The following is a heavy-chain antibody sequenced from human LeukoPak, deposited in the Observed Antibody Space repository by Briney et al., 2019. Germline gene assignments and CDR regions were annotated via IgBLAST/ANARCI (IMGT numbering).Heavy chain of an antibody. CDR2: INPNSGGT. CDR3: ARDPYSRSWSYGMDV. CDR1: GYTFTGYY. J-gene: IGHJ6*02. V-gene: IGHV1-2*02. D-gene: IGHD6-13*01. Sequence: ASVKVSCKASGYTFTGYYMHWVRQAPGQGLEWMGWINPNSGGTNYAQKFQGRVTMTRDTSISTAYMELSRLRSDDTAVYYCARDPYSRSWSYGMDVWGQGTTVTVSS.